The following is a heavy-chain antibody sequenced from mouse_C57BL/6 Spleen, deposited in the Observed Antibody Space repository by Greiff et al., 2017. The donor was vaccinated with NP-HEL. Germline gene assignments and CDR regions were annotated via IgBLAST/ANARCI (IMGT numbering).Heavy chain of an antibody. CDR1: GYSITSGYD. J-gene: IGHJ3*01. D-gene: IGHD1-1*01. Sequence: VQLKESGPGMVKPSQSLSLTCTVTGYSITSGYDWHWIRHFPGNKLEWMGYISYSGSTNYNPSLKSRISITHDTSKNHFFLKLNSVTTEDTATYYCARGVYYGSSSFAYWGQGTLVTVSA. V-gene: IGHV3-1*01. CDR3: ARGVYYGSSSFAY. CDR2: ISYSGST.